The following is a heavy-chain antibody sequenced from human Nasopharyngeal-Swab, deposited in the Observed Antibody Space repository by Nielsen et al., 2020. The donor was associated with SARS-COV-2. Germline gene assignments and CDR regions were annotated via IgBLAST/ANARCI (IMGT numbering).Heavy chain of an antibody. CDR2: IYYSGST. D-gene: IGHD3-22*01. Sequence: SETLSLTCTVSGGSISSSSYYWGWIRQPPGKGLEWIGGIYYSGSTNYNPSLKSRVTISVDTSKNQFSLKLSSVTAADTAVYYCARVFDYYDSSGYYIRYYYYYMDVWGKGTTVTVSS. CDR1: GGSISSSSYY. J-gene: IGHJ6*03. V-gene: IGHV4-39*07. CDR3: ARVFDYYDSSGYYIRYYYYYMDV.